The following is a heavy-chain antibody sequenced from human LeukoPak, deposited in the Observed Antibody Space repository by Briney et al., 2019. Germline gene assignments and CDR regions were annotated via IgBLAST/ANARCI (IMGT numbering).Heavy chain of an antibody. D-gene: IGHD5-18*01. CDR1: GFTVSSNY. V-gene: IGHV3-53*01. CDR3: ARSARGYSYIFDY. CDR2: IYSGGGT. J-gene: IGHJ4*02. Sequence: GGSLRLSCAASGFTVSSNYMSWVRQAPGKGLEWVSVIYSGGGTYYADSVKGRFTISRDNSKNTLYLQINSLRAEDTAVYYCARSARGYSYIFDYCGQGALVTVSS.